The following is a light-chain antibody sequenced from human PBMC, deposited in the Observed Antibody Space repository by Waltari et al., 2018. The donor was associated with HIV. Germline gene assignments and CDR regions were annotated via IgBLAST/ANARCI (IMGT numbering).Light chain of an antibody. Sequence: QSALTQPASVSGSPGQSITISCTGTTSDVGGYNYVSWYQQHPGKAPKGMIFEVSARPSGVSNRFSGSKSGNTASLTISGLQAEDEADYYCSSFTSSSTLIFGTGTKVTVL. J-gene: IGLJ1*01. V-gene: IGLV2-14*01. CDR3: SSFTSSSTLI. CDR1: TSDVGGYNY. CDR2: EVS.